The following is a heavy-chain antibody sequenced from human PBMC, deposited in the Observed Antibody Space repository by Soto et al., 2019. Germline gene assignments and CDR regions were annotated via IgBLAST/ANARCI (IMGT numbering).Heavy chain of an antibody. CDR2: IYYIGST. CDR1: GDSISNYY. V-gene: IGHV4-59*01. CDR3: ARVGRNHHLAYFDY. J-gene: IGHJ4*02. Sequence: SETLSLTCTVSGDSISNYYWSWIRQPPGKGLEWIGYIYYIGSTNYNPSLKSRVTISLDTSKNQFSVKLNSVTAADTAVYFCARVGRNHHLAYFDYWGQGTLVTVSS. D-gene: IGHD1-1*01.